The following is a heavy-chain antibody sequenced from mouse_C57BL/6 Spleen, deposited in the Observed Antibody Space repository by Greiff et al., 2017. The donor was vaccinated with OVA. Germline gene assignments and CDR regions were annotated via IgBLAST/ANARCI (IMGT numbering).Heavy chain of an antibody. D-gene: IGHD1-1*01. CDR1: GYTFPGYW. J-gene: IGHJ4*01. CDR3: ARPLLRFYMDY. V-gene: IGHV1-9*01. Sequence: QVQLKQSGAELMKPGASVKLSCKATGYTFPGYWVEWVKQRPGHGLEWIGEILPGRGSTNYNEKFKGKATFTADTSSNTAYMQLSSLTTENSAIYYCARPLLRFYMDYWGQGTSVTVTS. CDR2: ILPGRGST.